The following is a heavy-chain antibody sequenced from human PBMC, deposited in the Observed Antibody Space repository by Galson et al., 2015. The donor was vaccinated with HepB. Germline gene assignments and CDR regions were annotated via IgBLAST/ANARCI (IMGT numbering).Heavy chain of an antibody. CDR3: ARDGGGWYFPYYFDY. Sequence: SVKVSCKASGYTFTSYGISWVRQAPGQGLEWMGWISAYNGNTNYAQKLQGRVTMTTDTSTSTAYMELRSLRSDDTAVYYCARDGGGWYFPYYFDYWGQGTLVTVSS. CDR2: ISAYNGNT. CDR1: GYTFTSYG. J-gene: IGHJ4*02. D-gene: IGHD2-15*01. V-gene: IGHV1-18*04.